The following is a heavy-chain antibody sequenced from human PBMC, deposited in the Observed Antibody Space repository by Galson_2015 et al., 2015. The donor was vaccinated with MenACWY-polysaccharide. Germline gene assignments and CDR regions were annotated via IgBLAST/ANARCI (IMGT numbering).Heavy chain of an antibody. V-gene: IGHV3-33*01. CDR1: GFTFRNHG. Sequence: SLRLSCAAFGFTFRNHGMHWVRQAPGKGLAWVAVIYYDGSNKYYADSVKGRFTISRDNSKNTLDLQMNSLRGEDTGVYYCARDRTSRYIDIWGKGTTVIVSS. J-gene: IGHJ6*03. D-gene: IGHD1-7*01. CDR2: IYYDGSNK. CDR3: ARDRTSRYIDI.